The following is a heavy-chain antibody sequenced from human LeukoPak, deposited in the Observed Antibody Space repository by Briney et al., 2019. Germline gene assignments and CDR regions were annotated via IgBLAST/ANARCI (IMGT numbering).Heavy chain of an antibody. CDR3: ARDFAGAYDYVWGSYRPDAFDI. V-gene: IGHV4-59*01. J-gene: IGHJ3*02. CDR1: GGSISSYY. CDR2: IYYSGST. D-gene: IGHD3-16*02. Sequence: SETLSLTCTVSGGSISSYYWSWIRQPPGKGLEWIGYIYYSGSTNYNPSLKSRVTISVDTSKNQFSLKLSSVTAADTAVYYCARDFAGAYDYVWGSYRPDAFDIWGQGTMVTVSS.